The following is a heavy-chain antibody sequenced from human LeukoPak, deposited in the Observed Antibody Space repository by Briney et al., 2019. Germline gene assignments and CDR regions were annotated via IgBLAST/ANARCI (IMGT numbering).Heavy chain of an antibody. CDR1: GFTFSDYY. V-gene: IGHV3-11*01. CDR3: ARGPHGAIFVVCMDV. Sequence: GGSLRLSCAASGFTFSDYYMSWIRQAPGKGLEWVSSISSSGSSIYYADSVKGRFTISRDNAKNSLYLQMNSLRAEDTAVYYCARGPHGAIFVVCMDVWGKGTTVTVSS. D-gene: IGHD3-3*01. J-gene: IGHJ6*04. CDR2: ISSSGSSI.